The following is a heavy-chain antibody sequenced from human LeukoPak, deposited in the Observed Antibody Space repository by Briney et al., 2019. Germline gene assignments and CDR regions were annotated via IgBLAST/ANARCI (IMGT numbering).Heavy chain of an antibody. CDR1: GGSVSSGSYY. Sequence: SENLSLTCTVSGGSVSSGSYYWSWIRQPPGKGLEWIGYIYYSGSTNYNPSLKSRVTISVDTSKNQFSLKLSSVTAADTAVYYCAREFGDWYYFDYWGQGTLVTVSS. D-gene: IGHD3-10*01. V-gene: IGHV4-61*01. J-gene: IGHJ4*02. CDR2: IYYSGST. CDR3: AREFGDWYYFDY.